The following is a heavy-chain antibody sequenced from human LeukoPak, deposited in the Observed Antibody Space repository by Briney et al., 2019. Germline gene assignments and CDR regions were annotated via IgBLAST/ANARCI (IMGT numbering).Heavy chain of an antibody. CDR3: ARHSGRLGPFDY. V-gene: IGHV4-59*08. J-gene: IGHJ4*02. CDR2: IYYSGST. CDR1: GDSICYESYF. Sequence: SQTLSLTCAVSGDSICYESYFWSSIRRPPGKGLEWNGYIYYSGSTDYNPSLKSRVTISVDTSKNRFSLNLSSVTAADTAVYYCARHSGRLGPFDYWGQGTLVTVSS. D-gene: IGHD5-12*01.